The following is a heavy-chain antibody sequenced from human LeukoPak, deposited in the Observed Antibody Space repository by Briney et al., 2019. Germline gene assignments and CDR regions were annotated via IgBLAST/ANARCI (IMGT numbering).Heavy chain of an antibody. CDR1: GGTFSSYA. CDR2: IIPIFGTA. V-gene: IGHV1-69*13. J-gene: IGHJ6*03. CDR3: ARDQRIAAAGHHYYMDV. Sequence: SVKVSCKASGGTFSSYAISWVRQAPGQGLEWMGGIIPIFGTANYAQKFQGRVTITADESTSTAYMELSSLRSEDTAVYYCARDQRIAAAGHHYYMDVWGKGTTVTISS. D-gene: IGHD6-13*01.